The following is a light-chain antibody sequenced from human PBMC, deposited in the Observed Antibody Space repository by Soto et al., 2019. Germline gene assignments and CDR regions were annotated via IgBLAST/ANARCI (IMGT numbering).Light chain of an antibody. Sequence: EIVLTQSPATLSLSPGETATLSCRASQSLVSYLAWYQQKPGQAPRVLIYDAYKRATGIPARFSGSGSGTDFTLTISSLEPEDFAVYYCQQRTSWPAVFGQGTRLEIK. CDR2: DAY. J-gene: IGKJ5*01. CDR3: QQRTSWPAV. V-gene: IGKV3-11*01. CDR1: QSLVSY.